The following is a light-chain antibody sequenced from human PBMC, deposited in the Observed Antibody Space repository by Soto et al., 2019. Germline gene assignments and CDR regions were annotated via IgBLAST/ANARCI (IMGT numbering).Light chain of an antibody. Sequence: DIAMTQSPDSLSVSLGERATINCKASRRLLHSSNNENHLAWYQQKPGQPPKLLFYWASTPEYRVPDRFTGSGSKTDFSLTISGLQADDVAFYYCHQYYSIPLTFGGGTKVELK. J-gene: IGKJ4*01. V-gene: IGKV4-1*01. CDR1: RRLLHSSNNENH. CDR3: HQYYSIPLT. CDR2: WAS.